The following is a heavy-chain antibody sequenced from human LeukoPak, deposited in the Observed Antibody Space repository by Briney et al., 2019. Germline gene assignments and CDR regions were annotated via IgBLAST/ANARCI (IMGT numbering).Heavy chain of an antibody. Sequence: GGSLRLSCAASGFTFSRSWMHWVRQAPGQGLEWMGWINPYTGGTNYAQKFQGRVTITRDTSINTAYMELSSLRSDDTAVYYCARGRSVNYYGQDYWGQGTLVTVSS. J-gene: IGHJ4*02. CDR1: GFTFSRSW. V-gene: IGHV1-2*02. D-gene: IGHD3-10*01. CDR2: INPYTGGT. CDR3: ARGRSVNYYGQDY.